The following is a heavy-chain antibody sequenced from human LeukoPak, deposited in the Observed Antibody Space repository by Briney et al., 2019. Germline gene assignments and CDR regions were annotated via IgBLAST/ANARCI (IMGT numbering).Heavy chain of an antibody. CDR1: GFTFSSYA. CDR2: ISGSGGST. V-gene: IGHV3-23*01. J-gene: IGHJ5*02. D-gene: IGHD6-19*01. CDR3: AKDRWLGSGWYDXFDP. Sequence: GGSLRLSCAASGFTFSSYAMSWVRQAPGKGLEWVSAISGSGGSTYYADSVKGRFTISRDNSKNTLYLQMNSLRAEDTAVYYCAKDRWLGSGWYDXFDPWGQGTLVTVSS.